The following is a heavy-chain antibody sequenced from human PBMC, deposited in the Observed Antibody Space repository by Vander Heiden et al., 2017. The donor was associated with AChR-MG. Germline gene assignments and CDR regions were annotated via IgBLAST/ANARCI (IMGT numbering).Heavy chain of an antibody. CDR2: ISYDGSNK. CDR3: ARGAYCGGDCTDY. D-gene: IGHD2-21*02. J-gene: IGHJ4*02. CDR1: GFTFSSYA. Sequence: QVQLLASGGGVVQPGRSLRFPCAASGFTFSSYAMHWVRQAPGKGLEWVAVISYDGSNKYYADAVKGRFTISRDNSKNTLYLQMNRMRAEDTAVYYCARGAYCGGDCTDYWGQGTLVTVSS. V-gene: IGHV3-30-3*01.